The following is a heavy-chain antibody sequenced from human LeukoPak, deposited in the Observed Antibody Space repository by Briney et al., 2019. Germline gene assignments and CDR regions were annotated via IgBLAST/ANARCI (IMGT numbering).Heavy chain of an antibody. CDR3: ARGAGGTFPFDY. Sequence: GGSLRLSCTASGFTFSSYSLNWVRQAPGKGLEWVSSVSTGSNYIYYADSVKGRFTISRDNDKNSLYLQMNSLRVEDTAVYYCARGAGGTFPFDYWGQGTLVTVSS. CDR2: VSTGSNYI. V-gene: IGHV3-21*01. J-gene: IGHJ4*02. D-gene: IGHD1-26*01. CDR1: GFTFSSYS.